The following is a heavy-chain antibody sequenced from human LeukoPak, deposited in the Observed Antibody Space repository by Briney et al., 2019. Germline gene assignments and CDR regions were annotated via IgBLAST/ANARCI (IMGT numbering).Heavy chain of an antibody. CDR3: TRVLTTDRGWYNFEF. CDR1: VLTFSQYH. J-gene: IGHJ4*02. V-gene: IGHV3-72*01. D-gene: IGHD6-19*01. Sequence: GWALSVSCVGSVLTFSQYHMDWVRQAPGRGRDGVGRGPERNKPNSYYTQYASSVRGRFTISTNDSNNSQHLQISSLTTEDTAIYYCTRVLTTDRGWYNFEFWGQGALVTVSS. CDR2: ERNKPNSYYT.